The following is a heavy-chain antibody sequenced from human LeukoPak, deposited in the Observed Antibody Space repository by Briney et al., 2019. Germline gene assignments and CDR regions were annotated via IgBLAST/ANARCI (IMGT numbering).Heavy chain of an antibody. V-gene: IGHV3-72*01. CDR2: IRNKAHGYTT. Sequence: PGGSLRLSCAASGFTFTDHYIVWVRQAPGKGLEWVSRIRNKAHGYTTQYAASVQGRFTFSRDDSTNSLYLQMNSLKTEDTAVYYCSREVNGDWFDPWGQGTLVTVSS. CDR1: GFTFTDHY. D-gene: IGHD2-8*01. J-gene: IGHJ5*02. CDR3: SREVNGDWFDP.